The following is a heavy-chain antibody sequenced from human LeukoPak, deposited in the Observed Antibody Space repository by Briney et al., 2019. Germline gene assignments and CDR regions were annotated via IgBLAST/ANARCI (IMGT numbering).Heavy chain of an antibody. CDR2: ISGSGGST. V-gene: IGHV3-23*01. Sequence: GGSLRLSCAASGFFFSSYWMTWVRQAPGKGLEWVSAISGSGGSTYYADSVKGRFTISRDNSKNTLYLQMNSLRAEDTAVYYCAKDPVWFGELFYTSWFDPWGQGTLVTVSS. J-gene: IGHJ5*02. CDR1: GFFFSSYW. D-gene: IGHD3-10*01. CDR3: AKDPVWFGELFYTSWFDP.